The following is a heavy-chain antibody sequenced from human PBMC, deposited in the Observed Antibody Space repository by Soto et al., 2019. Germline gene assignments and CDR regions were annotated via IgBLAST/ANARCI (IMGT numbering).Heavy chain of an antibody. Sequence: APVKVSCKASGFTFTSYGISWVRQAPGQGLEWMGWISAYNGNTNYAQKLQGRVTMTTDTSTSTAYMELRSLRSDDTAVYYCARDARVRGVIITYYYYGMDVWGQGTTVTVSS. CDR2: ISAYNGNT. CDR1: GFTFTSYG. D-gene: IGHD3-10*01. J-gene: IGHJ6*02. V-gene: IGHV1-18*01. CDR3: ARDARVRGVIITYYYYGMDV.